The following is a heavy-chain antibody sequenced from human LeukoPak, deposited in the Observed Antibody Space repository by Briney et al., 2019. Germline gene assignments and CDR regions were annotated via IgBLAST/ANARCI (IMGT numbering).Heavy chain of an antibody. CDR3: SSDRSGSYDGLDV. CDR2: VDPEDGKT. V-gene: IGHV1-24*01. D-gene: IGHD1-26*01. Sequence: GASVKVSCKVSGYSLTDLFVHWVRQAPGKGLEWMGGVDPEDGKTIYAQMFQGRVTMTEVTSIHTAYMELRSLRSEDTAIYYCSSDRSGSYDGLDVWGQGTTVIVSS. J-gene: IGHJ6*02. CDR1: GYSLTDLF.